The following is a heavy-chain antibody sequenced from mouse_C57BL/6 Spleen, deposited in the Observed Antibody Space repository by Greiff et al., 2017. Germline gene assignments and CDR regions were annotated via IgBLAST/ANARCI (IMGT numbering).Heavy chain of an antibody. D-gene: IGHD1-1*01. CDR1: GYSITSGYY. V-gene: IGHV3-6*01. J-gene: IGHJ1*03. CDR3: AREVGDYGSTNWYFDV. Sequence: ESGPGLVKPSQSLSLTCSVTGYSITSGYYWNWIRQFPGNKLEWMGYISYDGSNNYNPSLKNRISITRDTSKNQFFLKLNSVTTEDTATYYCAREVGDYGSTNWYFDVWGTGTTVTVSS. CDR2: ISYDGSN.